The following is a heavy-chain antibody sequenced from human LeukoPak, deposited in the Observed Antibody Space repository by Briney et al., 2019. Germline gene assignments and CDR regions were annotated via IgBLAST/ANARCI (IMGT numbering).Heavy chain of an antibody. CDR3: ARHRFGELSYSWDWFDP. J-gene: IGHJ5*02. Sequence: PSETLSLTCTVSGGSISSSSYYWGWIRQPPGTGLEWIGSIYYSGSTYYNPSLKSRVTISVDTSKNQFSLKLSSVTAADTAVYYCARHRFGELSYSWDWFDPWGQGTLVTVSS. CDR2: IYYSGST. CDR1: GGSISSSSYY. V-gene: IGHV4-39*01. D-gene: IGHD3-10*01.